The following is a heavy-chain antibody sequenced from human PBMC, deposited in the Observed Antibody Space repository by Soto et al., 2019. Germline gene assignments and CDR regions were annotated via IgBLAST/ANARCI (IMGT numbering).Heavy chain of an antibody. D-gene: IGHD2-21*02. Sequence: QLQLQESGPGLVKPSETLSLTCSVSGGSISSSSYFWGWIRQPPGKGLEWIGSIYYSGSTYYNPSLTSRVTVSVDTSKNQFSLKLSSVTAADSAVYYCARHPSDFWFDPWGQGPLVTVSS. V-gene: IGHV4-39*01. CDR1: GGSISSSSYF. J-gene: IGHJ5*02. CDR3: ARHPSDFWFDP. CDR2: IYYSGST.